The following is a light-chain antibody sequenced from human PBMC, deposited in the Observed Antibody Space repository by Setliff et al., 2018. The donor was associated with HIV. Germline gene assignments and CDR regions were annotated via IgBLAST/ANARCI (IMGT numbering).Light chain of an antibody. Sequence: SYELPQPPSVSVAPGKTARITCGGNNIGSKSVHWYQQKPGQAPVLVIYYDSDRPSGIPERFSGSNSGNKATLTISRVEAGDEADYYCQVWDSGSDHPYVFGTGTKVTVL. CDR3: QVWDSGSDHPYV. J-gene: IGLJ1*01. CDR1: NIGSKS. V-gene: IGLV3-21*04. CDR2: YDS.